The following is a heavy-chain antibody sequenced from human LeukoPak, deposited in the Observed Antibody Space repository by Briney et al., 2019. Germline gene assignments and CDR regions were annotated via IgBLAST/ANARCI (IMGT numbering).Heavy chain of an antibody. Sequence: SETLSLTCTVPGDSISNYLWNWIRQPPGKGLEWIGYTYYNGNTNSNPSLRSRVSMSVDTSKNQFSLKLTSMTAADTAIYYCARRIVGTGWGRENWLDSWGQGTLVTVSS. V-gene: IGHV4-59*08. J-gene: IGHJ5*01. CDR1: GDSISNYL. CDR2: TYYNGNT. D-gene: IGHD3/OR15-3a*01. CDR3: ARRIVGTGWGRENWLDS.